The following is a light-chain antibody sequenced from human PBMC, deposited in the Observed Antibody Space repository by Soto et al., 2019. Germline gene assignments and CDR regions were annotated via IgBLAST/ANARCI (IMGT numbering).Light chain of an antibody. J-gene: IGKJ1*01. CDR1: QSISSW. CDR2: DAS. CDR3: QQYNSGT. V-gene: IGKV1-5*01. Sequence: DIQMTQSPSTLSASVGDRVTITCRASQSISSWLAWYQQKPGKAPKLLIYDASSLESGVPLRFSGSGSGTEFTLTISSLQPDDFATYYCQQYNSGTFGQGTKVEIK.